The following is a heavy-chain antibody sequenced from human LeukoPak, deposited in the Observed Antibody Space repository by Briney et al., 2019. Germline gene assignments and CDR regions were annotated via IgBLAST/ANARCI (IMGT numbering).Heavy chain of an antibody. CDR3: ARRGGTVGATTGYFDY. V-gene: IGHV1-69*13. Sequence: SVKVSCKASGGTCSSYAISWVRQAPGQGLEWMGGIIPIFGTANYAQNFQGRVTITADESTSTAYMEMSSLRSEDTAVYYCARRGGTVGATTGYFDYWGQGTLVTVSS. CDR1: GGTCSSYA. D-gene: IGHD1-26*01. J-gene: IGHJ4*02. CDR2: IIPIFGTA.